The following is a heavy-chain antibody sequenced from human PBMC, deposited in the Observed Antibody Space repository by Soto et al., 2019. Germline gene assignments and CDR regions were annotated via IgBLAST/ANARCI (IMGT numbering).Heavy chain of an antibody. CDR3: ARTSTTVVTPAFDY. J-gene: IGHJ4*02. Sequence: SETLSLTCAVSGGSISSGGYSWSWVRQPPGKGLEWIGYIYHSGSTYYNPSLKSRVTISVGRSKNQFSLKLSSVTAADTAVYYCARTSTTVVTPAFDYWGQGTLVTVSS. CDR2: IYHSGST. D-gene: IGHD4-17*01. CDR1: GGSISSGGYS. V-gene: IGHV4-30-2*01.